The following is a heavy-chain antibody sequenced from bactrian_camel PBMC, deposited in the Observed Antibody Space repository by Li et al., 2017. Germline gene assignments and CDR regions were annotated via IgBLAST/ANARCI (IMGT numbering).Heavy chain of an antibody. D-gene: IGHD5*01. CDR1: GFTFSIYT. CDR2: IKNDSVKT. V-gene: IGHV3S40*01. CDR3: AAGLWGYNF. J-gene: IGHJ4*01. Sequence: VQLVESGGGLVQPGGSLRLSCAASGFTFSIYTMTWIRQAPGKGLECVSGIKNDSVKTYYSDSVKGRFTISRDNAKNTLYLQMNNLKPEDAAMHYCAAGLWGYNFWGQGTQVTVS.